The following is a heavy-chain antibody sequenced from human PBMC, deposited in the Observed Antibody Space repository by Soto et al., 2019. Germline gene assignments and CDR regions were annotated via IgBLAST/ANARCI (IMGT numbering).Heavy chain of an antibody. CDR1: GFSLSTSGVG. D-gene: IGHD3-9*01. CDR2: IFYDDEK. V-gene: IGHV2-5*02. CDR3: ALHDFNILTGP. J-gene: IGHJ5*02. Sequence: QITLKESGPTLVKPTQTLTLTCTFSGFSLSTSGVGVGWIRQPPGKALEWLALIFYDDEKRYSPSLNSRLTSTTDPSKEQVVLTMTNMAPVDPATCSCALHDFNILTGPWGQGTLVTVSS.